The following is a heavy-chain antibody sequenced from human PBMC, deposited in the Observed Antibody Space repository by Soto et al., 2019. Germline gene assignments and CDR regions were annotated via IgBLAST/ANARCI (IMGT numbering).Heavy chain of an antibody. Sequence: QVQLQESGPGLVKPSETLSLTCSVSGGSISGYYWSWIRQPPGRGLEWIGYIYDTGSTKDTPSLKRRVTISIDTSKNQFSLRLSSVTAADTAVYYCAREQWLVRGVFDYWGQGTLVTVSS. J-gene: IGHJ4*02. CDR1: GGSISGYY. V-gene: IGHV4-59*01. CDR3: AREQWLVRGVFDY. D-gene: IGHD6-19*01. CDR2: IYDTGST.